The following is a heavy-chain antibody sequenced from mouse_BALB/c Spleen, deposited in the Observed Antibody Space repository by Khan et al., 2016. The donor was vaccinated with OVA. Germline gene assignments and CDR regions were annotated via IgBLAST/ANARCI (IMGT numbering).Heavy chain of an antibody. CDR1: GFTFSGSG. D-gene: IGHD2-14*01. CDR2: INSNGGNS. Sequence: EVELAESGGGLVQPGGYLKLSCAASGFTFSGSGMSWVRQTPDKRLELVGTINSNGGNSYYPDSVKGRSTISRDNAQNTLPWQMSSLTSEDTAMYYSARVYYRYDEGYWYFDVWGAGTTVTVSS. CDR3: ARVYYRYDEGYWYFDV. J-gene: IGHJ1*01. V-gene: IGHV5-6-3*01.